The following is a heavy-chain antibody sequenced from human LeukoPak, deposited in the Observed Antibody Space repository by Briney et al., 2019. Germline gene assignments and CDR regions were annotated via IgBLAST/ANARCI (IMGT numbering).Heavy chain of an antibody. CDR1: GLTFSSYS. Sequence: RGSLRLSCAASGLTFSSYSMNWVRQAPGKGLEWVSVIYSGGSTYYADSVKGRFTISRDNSKNTLYLQMNSLRAEDTAVYYCAREGQQLGFDYWGQGTLVTVSS. J-gene: IGHJ4*02. V-gene: IGHV3-53*01. D-gene: IGHD6-13*01. CDR2: IYSGGST. CDR3: AREGQQLGFDY.